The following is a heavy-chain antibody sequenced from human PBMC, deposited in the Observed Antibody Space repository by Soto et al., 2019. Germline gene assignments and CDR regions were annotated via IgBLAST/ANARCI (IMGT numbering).Heavy chain of an antibody. CDR1: GYSFTSYW. V-gene: IGHV5-10-1*01. Sequence: PGESLKISCKGSGYSFTSYWISWVRQMPGKGLEWMGRIDPSDSYTNYSPSFQGHVTISADKSISTAYLQWSSLKASDTAMYYCARHRGIAVGGRPRGRGGMDVWGQGTTVTVSS. CDR3: ARHRGIAVGGRPRGRGGMDV. D-gene: IGHD6-19*01. CDR2: IDPSDSYT. J-gene: IGHJ6*02.